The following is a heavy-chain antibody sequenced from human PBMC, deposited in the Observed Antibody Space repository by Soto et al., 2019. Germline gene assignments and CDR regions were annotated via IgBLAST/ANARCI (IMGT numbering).Heavy chain of an antibody. V-gene: IGHV4-31*03. Sequence: PSETPALTFTVSGGSINSCCFYWSWIRQHPGKGLEWIGYIYYSGSTYYNPSLKSRVIISVDTSKNQFSLRLRSVTAADTAVYYCARAASFYYDNTGYYHFDYWGQGSLVTVSS. CDR1: GGSINSCCFY. D-gene: IGHD3-22*01. CDR2: IYYSGST. J-gene: IGHJ4*02. CDR3: ARAASFYYDNTGYYHFDY.